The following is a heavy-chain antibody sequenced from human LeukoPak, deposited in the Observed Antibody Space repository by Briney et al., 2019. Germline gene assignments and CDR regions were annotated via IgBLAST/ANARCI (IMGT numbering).Heavy chain of an antibody. V-gene: IGHV3-30*18. CDR2: ISYDGSNK. CDR1: GFTFSSYG. J-gene: IGHJ4*02. CDR3: AKDWYYFDY. Sequence: QPGGSLRLSCAASGFTFSSYGMHWVRQAPGKGLEWVAVISYDGSNKYYADSVKGRFTISRDNSKNTLYLQMNSLRAEDTAVYYCAKDWYYFDYWGQGTLVTVSS.